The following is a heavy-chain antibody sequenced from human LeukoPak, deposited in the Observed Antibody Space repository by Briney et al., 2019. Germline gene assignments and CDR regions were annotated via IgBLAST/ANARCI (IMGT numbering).Heavy chain of an antibody. CDR3: ARDPIAAAPGAHPFFDY. CDR1: GYTFTSYA. D-gene: IGHD6-13*01. Sequence: ASVKVSCKASGYTFTSYAMHWVRQAPGQRLEWMGWTNAGNGNTKYSQKFQGRVTITRDTSASTAYMELSSLRSEDTAVYYCARDPIAAAPGAHPFFDYWGQGTLVTVSS. J-gene: IGHJ4*02. CDR2: TNAGNGNT. V-gene: IGHV1-3*01.